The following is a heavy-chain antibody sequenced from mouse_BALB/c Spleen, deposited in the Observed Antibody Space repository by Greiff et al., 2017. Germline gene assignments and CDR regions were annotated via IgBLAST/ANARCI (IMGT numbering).Heavy chain of an antibody. D-gene: IGHD1-2*01. CDR3: ARPLLRLGGGYAMDY. CDR2: ILPGSGST. V-gene: IGHV1-9*01. CDR1: GYTFSSYW. Sequence: QVQLQQSGAELMKPGASVKISCKATGYTFSSYWIEWVKQRPGHGLEWIGEILPGSGSTNYNEKFKGKATFTADTSSNTAYMQLSSLTSEDSAVYYCARPLLRLGGGYAMDYWGQGTSVTVSS. J-gene: IGHJ4*01.